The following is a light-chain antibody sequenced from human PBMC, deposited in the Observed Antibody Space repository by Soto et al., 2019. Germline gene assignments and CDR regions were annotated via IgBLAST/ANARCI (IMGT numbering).Light chain of an antibody. CDR3: QQYGSSPHT. CDR1: QSVSSSY. V-gene: IGKV3-20*01. J-gene: IGKJ1*01. Sequence: EIVLTQSPGNLSLSPGERATLSCRASQSVSSSYLAWYQQKPGQAPRLLIYGASSRATCIPGRFSGSGSGTDFTLTISRLEPEDFAVYYCQQYGSSPHTFGQGTKVEIK. CDR2: GAS.